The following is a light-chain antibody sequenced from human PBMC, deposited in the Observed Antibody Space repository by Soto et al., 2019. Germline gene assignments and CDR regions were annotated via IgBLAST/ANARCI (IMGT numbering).Light chain of an antibody. J-gene: IGLJ3*02. Sequence: QPVLTQPPSVSGAPRQRVTISCSGSSSNIGNNAVIWYQQLPGKAPKRLIYYDDLLSSGVSDRFSGSKSGTSASLAISGLQSEDEADYSCAAWDDSLNLWVFGGGTKLTVL. CDR2: YDD. CDR1: SSNIGNNA. V-gene: IGLV1-36*01. CDR3: AAWDDSLNLWV.